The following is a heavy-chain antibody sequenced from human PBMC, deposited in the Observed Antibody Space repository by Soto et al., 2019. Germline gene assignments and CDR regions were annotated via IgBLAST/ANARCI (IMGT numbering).Heavy chain of an antibody. Sequence: SETLSLTCAVYGGSFSGYYWSWIRQPPGKGLEWIGEINHSGSTNYNPSLKSRVTISVDTSKNQFSLNLSSVTAADTAVYYGRRGRNHWNHRVIRYYYGMDVWGQGTKVTVSS. J-gene: IGHJ6*02. CDR1: GGSFSGYY. CDR3: RRGRNHWNHRVIRYYYGMDV. CDR2: INHSGST. D-gene: IGHD1-1*01. V-gene: IGHV4-34*01.